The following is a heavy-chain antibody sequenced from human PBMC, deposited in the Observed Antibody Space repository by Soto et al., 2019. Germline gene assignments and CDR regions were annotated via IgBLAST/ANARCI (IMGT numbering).Heavy chain of an antibody. Sequence: GGSLRLSCAASGFSFSSYGMHWVRQAPGKGLEWVAVISYDGSNKYYADSVKGRFTISRDNSKNTLYLQMNSLRAEDTAVYYCAKGRLVVPAAIEGTWGQGTLVTVSS. J-gene: IGHJ5*02. CDR2: ISYDGSNK. CDR1: GFSFSSYG. D-gene: IGHD2-2*01. V-gene: IGHV3-30*18. CDR3: AKGRLVVPAAIEGT.